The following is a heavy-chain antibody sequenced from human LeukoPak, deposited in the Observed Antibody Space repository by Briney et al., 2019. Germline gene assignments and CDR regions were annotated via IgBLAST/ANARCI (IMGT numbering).Heavy chain of an antibody. J-gene: IGHJ1*01. Sequence: PGGSLRLSCAACGFTFSTYWMHWVRQAPGKGLVWASRIKSDGGTNYADSVKGRFTISRDNAKKTVSLQMNSLRPEDTGVYYCARAPSEIGGYYPEYFRHWGQGTLVTVSS. CDR2: IKSDGGT. V-gene: IGHV3-74*01. CDR3: ARAPSEIGGYYPEYFRH. D-gene: IGHD3-22*01. CDR1: GFTFSTYW.